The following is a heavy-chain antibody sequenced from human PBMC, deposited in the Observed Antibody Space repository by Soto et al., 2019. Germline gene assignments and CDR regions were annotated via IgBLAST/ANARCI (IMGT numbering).Heavy chain of an antibody. D-gene: IGHD1-26*01. Sequence: SETLSLTCSVSGGSFSSDSLVWSWCRHFPVKGLEWIGSIYYSGTTYYNPSLRSRVIMSVDTSKNQFSLKLSSLTAADTDVYYCARDHKWDGMDVWGQGTTVPVSS. CDR3: ARDHKWDGMDV. J-gene: IGHJ6*01. V-gene: IGHV4-31*03. CDR2: IYYSGTT. CDR1: GGSFSSDSLV.